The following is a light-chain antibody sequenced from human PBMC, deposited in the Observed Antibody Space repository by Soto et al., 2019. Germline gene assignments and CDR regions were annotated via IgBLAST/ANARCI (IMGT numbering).Light chain of an antibody. Sequence: EIVMTQSPATLSVSPGERATLSCRASQSFSSNLAWYQQKPGQAPRLLIYGASNRATGIPDRFSGSGSGTDFTLTISGLEPEDFAVYYCQQYGSSGTFGQGTKVDI. CDR3: QQYGSSGT. J-gene: IGKJ1*01. CDR1: QSFSSN. V-gene: IGKV3-20*01. CDR2: GAS.